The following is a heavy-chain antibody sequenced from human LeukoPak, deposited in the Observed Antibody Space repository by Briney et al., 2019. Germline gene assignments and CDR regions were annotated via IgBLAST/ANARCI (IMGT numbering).Heavy chain of an antibody. CDR2: ISSSIIYI. CDR3: ARDLCSGGSCYFGYGMDV. Sequence: GGSLRLSCAASGFTFSSYSMNWFRQAPGKGLEWVSSISSSIIYIYYADSVKGRFTISRDNAKNSLYLQMNSLRAEDTAVYYCARDLCSGGSCYFGYGMDVWGQGATVTVSS. J-gene: IGHJ6*02. V-gene: IGHV3-21*01. CDR1: GFTFSSYS. D-gene: IGHD2-15*01.